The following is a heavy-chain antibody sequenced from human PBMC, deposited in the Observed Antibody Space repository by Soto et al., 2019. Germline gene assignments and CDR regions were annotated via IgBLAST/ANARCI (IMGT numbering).Heavy chain of an antibody. CDR1: GGSISSYY. J-gene: IGHJ6*02. V-gene: IGHV4-59*08. CDR2: IYYSGST. D-gene: IGHD1-1*01. Sequence: QVQLQESGPGLVKPSETLSLTCTVSGGSISSYYWNWIRQPPGKGLEWIGYIYYSGSTNYSPPLKSRVTLPVDTSKNQFSRKLSSVTAADTAVYYGAGAGTWSGYYYYAMDVWGQGTTVTVSS. CDR3: AGAGTWSGYYYYAMDV.